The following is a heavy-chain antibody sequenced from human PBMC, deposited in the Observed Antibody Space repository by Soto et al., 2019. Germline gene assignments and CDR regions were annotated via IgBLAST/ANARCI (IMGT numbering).Heavy chain of an antibody. CDR2: INPSGGST. J-gene: IGHJ6*02. CDR1: GYTFTSYY. D-gene: IGHD4-17*01. V-gene: IGHV1-46*01. CDR3: ARGGVTTGYYYGMDV. Sequence: QVQLVQSGAEVKKPGASVKVSCKASGYTFTSYYVHWVRQAPGQGLEWMGIINPSGGSTSYAQKFQGRFSMTRETSTSTVYMELSSLRSEDTAVYYCARGGVTTGYYYGMDVWGQGTTVTVSS.